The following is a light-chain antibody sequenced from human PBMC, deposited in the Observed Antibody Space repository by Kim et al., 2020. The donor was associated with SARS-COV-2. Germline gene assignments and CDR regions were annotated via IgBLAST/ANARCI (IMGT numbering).Light chain of an antibody. Sequence: GDRLTSSSSGGSSNIGRSNVNWYQQIPGAAPKPLIHSNFQRPSGVPDRFSGSKSGTSASLAISGLQSEDEADYYCAAWDDSLNGVVFGGGTQLTVL. CDR2: SNF. V-gene: IGLV1-44*01. CDR1: SSNIGRSN. CDR3: AAWDDSLNGVV. J-gene: IGLJ2*01.